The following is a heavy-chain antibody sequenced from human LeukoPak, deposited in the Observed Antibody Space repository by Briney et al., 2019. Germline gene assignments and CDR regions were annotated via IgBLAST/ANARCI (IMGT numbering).Heavy chain of an antibody. Sequence: SETLSLTCTVSGGSISNIRYYWGGIGQPPEKGLWWIANIYYTGSTHYNPSLNSRATIFVDTSTNQFSLKLSSVTAADTAVYYCARQGCSGGSCYLDYWGQGTLVSVSS. CDR3: ARQGCSGGSCYLDY. V-gene: IGHV4-39*01. D-gene: IGHD2-15*01. J-gene: IGHJ4*02. CDR2: IYYTGST. CDR1: GGSISNIRYY.